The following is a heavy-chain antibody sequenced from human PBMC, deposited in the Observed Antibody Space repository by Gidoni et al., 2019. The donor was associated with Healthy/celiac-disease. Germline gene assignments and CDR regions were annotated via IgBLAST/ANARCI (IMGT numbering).Heavy chain of an antibody. CDR2: IKSKTDGGTT. V-gene: IGHV3-15*01. CDR3: TTREASSWYPYYYYGMDV. Sequence: EVQLVESGGGLVKPGGSLRLSCAAAGFTFSNALMRWVRQAPGKGLEWVGRIKSKTDGGTTDYAAPVKGRFTISRDDSKNTLYLQMNSLKTEDTAVYYCTTREASSWYPYYYYGMDVWGQGTTVTVSS. CDR1: GFTFSNAL. D-gene: IGHD6-13*01. J-gene: IGHJ6*02.